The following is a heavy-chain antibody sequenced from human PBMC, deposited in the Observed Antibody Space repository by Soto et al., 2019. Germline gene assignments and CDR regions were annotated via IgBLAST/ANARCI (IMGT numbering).Heavy chain of an antibody. Sequence: PGESLKISCQGSGHSFIKYWIAWVRQMPGKGLEWVGVIYPGDSRTAYSPSFQDHVTISADKSISTAYLQWSRLKASDTAMYYCARTLYSGYDPRSYYYYGMDVWGEGTTVTVSS. CDR2: IYPGDSRT. J-gene: IGHJ6*04. V-gene: IGHV5-51*01. CDR1: GHSFIKYW. D-gene: IGHD5-12*01. CDR3: ARTLYSGYDPRSYYYYGMDV.